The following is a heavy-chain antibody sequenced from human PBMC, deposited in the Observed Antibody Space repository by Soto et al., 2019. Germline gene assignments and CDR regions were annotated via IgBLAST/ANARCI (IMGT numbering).Heavy chain of an antibody. CDR1: GYTFTSYG. CDR2: ISAYNGNT. D-gene: IGHD1-7*01. V-gene: IGHV1-18*01. CDR3: ARDIAARDNWNYFGAFDI. Sequence: ASVKVSCKASGYTFTSYGISWVRQAPGQGLEWMGWISAYNGNTNYAQKLQGRVTMTTDTSTSTAYMELRSLRSDDTAVYYCARDIAARDNWNYFGAFDIWGQGTMVTVSS. J-gene: IGHJ3*02.